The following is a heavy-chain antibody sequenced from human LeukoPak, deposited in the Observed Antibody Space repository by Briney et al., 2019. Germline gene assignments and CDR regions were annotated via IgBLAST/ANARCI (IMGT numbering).Heavy chain of an antibody. J-gene: IGHJ6*02. Sequence: TSVKVSCKASGFTNSNSSVQWVRQARGQRPEWIGWIVVGTGKTNYAQRLQERVTISRDMSTGTVDMELSSLRSEDTAVYYCAATSIIMVQRIIYYGKDVWGQGTTVTVSS. D-gene: IGHD2-8*01. CDR2: IVVGTGKT. V-gene: IGHV1-58*01. CDR1: GFTNSNSS. CDR3: AATSIIMVQRIIYYGKDV.